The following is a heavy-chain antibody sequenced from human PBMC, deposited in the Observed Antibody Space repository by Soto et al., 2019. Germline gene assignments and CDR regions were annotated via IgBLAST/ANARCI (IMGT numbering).Heavy chain of an antibody. CDR2: IIPIFGTA. Sequence: QVQLVQSGAEVKKPGSSVKVSCKASGGTFSSYAISWVRQAAGQGLEWMGGIIPIFGTANYAQKFQGRVTITADESTSTAYMELSSLRSEDTAVYYCAREGVAARPNLYYYGMDVWGQGTTVTVSS. CDR1: GGTFSSYA. CDR3: AREGVAARPNLYYYGMDV. J-gene: IGHJ6*02. D-gene: IGHD6-6*01. V-gene: IGHV1-69*01.